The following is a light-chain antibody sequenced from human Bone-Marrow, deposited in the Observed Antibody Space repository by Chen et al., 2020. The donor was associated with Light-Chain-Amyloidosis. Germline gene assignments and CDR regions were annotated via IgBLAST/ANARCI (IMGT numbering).Light chain of an antibody. J-gene: IGLJ3*02. CDR3: QSYQGSSQGV. V-gene: IGLV6-57*01. CDR1: SGSIATNY. CDR2: EDD. Sequence: NFMLTQPHSVSDSPGKTVSISCTRSSGSIATNYVQWYQQRPGSSPTTVIYEDDQRPSGVPDRFSGSIDRSSNSASLTIAGLKTEDEDDYYCQSYQGSSQGVFGGGTKLTVL.